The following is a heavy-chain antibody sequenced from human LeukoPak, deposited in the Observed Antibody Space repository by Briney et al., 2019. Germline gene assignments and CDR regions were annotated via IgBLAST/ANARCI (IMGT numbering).Heavy chain of an antibody. D-gene: IGHD3-10*01. Sequence: SETLSLTCEVSGASLSGYYWSWIRQAPGKWLEWIGEISHSGSTNYNPSLKSRVTISAHTSKNQFSLKLSSVIGADTAVYFCARNGWGSGSYWFYWGQGTLVTVSA. CDR2: ISHSGST. CDR3: ARNGWGSGSYWFY. CDR1: GASLSGYY. V-gene: IGHV4-34*01. J-gene: IGHJ4*02.